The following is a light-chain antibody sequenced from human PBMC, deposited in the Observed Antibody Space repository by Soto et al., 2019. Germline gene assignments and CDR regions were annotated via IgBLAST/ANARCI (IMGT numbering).Light chain of an antibody. CDR2: VDN. V-gene: IGLV1-51*01. CDR3: GSWDSSLSANV. J-gene: IGLJ1*01. Sequence: QPGLTQPPSVSAAPGQKVTISCSGSSSNIGGNSVSWYQPLPGPAPKLLIYVDNKRPSGIPDRFSGSKSGTSATLGITGFQTGDEADYYCGSWDSSLSANVFGTGTKVTVL. CDR1: SSNIGGNS.